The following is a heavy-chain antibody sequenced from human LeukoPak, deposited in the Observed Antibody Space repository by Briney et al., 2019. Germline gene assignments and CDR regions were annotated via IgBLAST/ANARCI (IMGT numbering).Heavy chain of an antibody. J-gene: IGHJ4*02. CDR2: MDSRGHSI. Sequence: PGGSLRLSCTVSGFTFSSYEMNWVRQAPGKGLEWVSKMDSRGHSIYYADSVKGRFSISRDSAKNSLFMQMNSLRAEDTAIYYCARGRGNGSPSYFDYWGQGALVTVSS. CDR1: GFTFSSYE. CDR3: ARGRGNGSPSYFDY. D-gene: IGHD1-26*01. V-gene: IGHV3-48*03.